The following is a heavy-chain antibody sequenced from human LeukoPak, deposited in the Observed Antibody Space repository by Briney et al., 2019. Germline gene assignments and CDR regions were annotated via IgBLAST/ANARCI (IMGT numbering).Heavy chain of an antibody. Sequence: GGTLRLSCAASGFTFSYYWMSWVRQAPGKGLEWVANIKEDGTERYYVDSAKGRFTISRDNAKNSLYLQMDSLRTEDTAVYYCAGDSSGYYWAYWGQGTLVTVSS. CDR1: GFTFSYYW. D-gene: IGHD3-22*01. J-gene: IGHJ4*02. CDR2: IKEDGTER. V-gene: IGHV3-7*01. CDR3: AGDSSGYYWAY.